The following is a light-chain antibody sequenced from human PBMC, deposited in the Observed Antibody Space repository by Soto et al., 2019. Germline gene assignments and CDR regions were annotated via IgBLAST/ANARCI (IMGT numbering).Light chain of an antibody. CDR3: CSYAHTSRV. CDR1: SGDIGAYNY. CDR2: DVN. Sequence: QSVLTQPRSVSGSPGQSVTFSCTGTSGDIGAYNYVSWYQFHPGKAPKMIIYDVNKRPSGVPDRLSGSKSGNTASLTISWLQAEDEADYYCCSYAHTSRVFGGGTKVTVL. V-gene: IGLV2-11*01. J-gene: IGLJ3*02.